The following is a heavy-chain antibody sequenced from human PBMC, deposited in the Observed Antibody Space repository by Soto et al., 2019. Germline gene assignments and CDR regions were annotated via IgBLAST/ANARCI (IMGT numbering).Heavy chain of an antibody. J-gene: IGHJ5*02. CDR1: GDSISSSNW. CDR2: IHHSGST. D-gene: IGHD2-2*01. V-gene: IGHV4-4*02. CDR3: ARVRQYCSSTSCYLDP. Sequence: PSETLSLTCAVSGDSISSSNWWNWVRQPPGKGLEWIGEIHHSGSTNYNPSLKSRVTISVDKSKSQFSLKLNSVTAADTAVYYCARVRQYCSSTSCYLDPWGQGTLVTVSS.